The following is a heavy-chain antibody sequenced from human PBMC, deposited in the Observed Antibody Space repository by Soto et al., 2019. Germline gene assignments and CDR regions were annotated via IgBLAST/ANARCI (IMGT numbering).Heavy chain of an antibody. V-gene: IGHV3-11*01. Sequence: GGSLRLSCAASGFTFSDYYMSWIRQAPGKGLEWISYISSSGNTVYYADSVEGRFTISRDNAQNSLYLQMNNLRAEDTAVYYCARDSRVYYGSGSSVDGWGQGTLVTVSS. CDR1: GFTFSDYY. CDR3: ARDSRVYYGSGSSVDG. J-gene: IGHJ4*02. CDR2: ISSSGNTV. D-gene: IGHD3-10*01.